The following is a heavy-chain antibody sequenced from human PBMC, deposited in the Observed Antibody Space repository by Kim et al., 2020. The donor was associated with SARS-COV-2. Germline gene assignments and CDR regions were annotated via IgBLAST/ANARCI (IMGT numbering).Heavy chain of an antibody. V-gene: IGHV1-18*04. CDR3: ARAGGVQQLDYGMDV. Sequence: ASVKVSCKASGYTFRSYSIYWVRQTPGQGLEWMGWISAYNGNTNYAQKLQGRVTVTTDTSTSTVYMELRSLRSDDTAVYYCARAGGVQQLDYGMDVWGPG. J-gene: IGHJ6*02. CDR2: ISAYNGNT. CDR1: GYTFRSYS. D-gene: IGHD6-13*01.